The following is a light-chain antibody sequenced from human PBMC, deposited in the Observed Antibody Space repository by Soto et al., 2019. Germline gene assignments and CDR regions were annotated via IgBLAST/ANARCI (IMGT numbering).Light chain of an antibody. CDR2: GAA. Sequence: EIGLTQSPGTLSLSPGERATLSCRASQSVSSSYLAWYQQKPGQAPRLLIYGAANRATGIPDRFSGSGLRTDFNLTITRLEPEDFAVYYCQKYGSSGYTCGQGTKLEIK. CDR3: QKYGSSGYT. V-gene: IGKV3-20*01. J-gene: IGKJ2*01. CDR1: QSVSSSY.